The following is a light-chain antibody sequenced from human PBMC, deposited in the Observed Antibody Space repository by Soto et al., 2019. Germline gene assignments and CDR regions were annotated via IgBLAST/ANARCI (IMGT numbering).Light chain of an antibody. CDR1: QSISTW. CDR3: QQYNRYWT. J-gene: IGKJ1*01. Sequence: DIQMTQSAATLSASVGDRVTITFRASQSISTWLAWYQQKPGKAPRLLIYEASRLQGGVPSRFSGSGSGTEFTLTISSLQPDDFATYHCQQYNRYWTFGQGTKVDIK. V-gene: IGKV1-5*01. CDR2: EAS.